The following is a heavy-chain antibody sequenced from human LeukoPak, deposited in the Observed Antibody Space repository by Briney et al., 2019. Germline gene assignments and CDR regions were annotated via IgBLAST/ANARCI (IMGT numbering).Heavy chain of an antibody. CDR2: ISAYNGHT. Sequence: ASVKVSCKASGYTFTSYYMHWVRQAPGQGLEWMGWISAYNGHTNYAQKLQGRVTMTTDTSTSTAYMELRSLRSDDTAVYYCAREPYYFDYWGQGTLVTVSS. CDR1: GYTFTSYY. J-gene: IGHJ4*02. V-gene: IGHV1-18*04. CDR3: AREPYYFDY.